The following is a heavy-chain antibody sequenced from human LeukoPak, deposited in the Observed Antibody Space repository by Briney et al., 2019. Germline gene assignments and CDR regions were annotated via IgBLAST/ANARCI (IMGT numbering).Heavy chain of an antibody. CDR3: ARRALQWELLDY. V-gene: IGHV5-51*01. CDR1: EYSLTNSW. D-gene: IGHD1-26*01. Sequence: ESLKITCVGSEYSLTNSWIGWVRQMPGKGLERMGIIYPGDSDTRYSPSFEGQVTISVDRSISTAYLQWSSLKASDTAMYYCARRALQWELLDYWGQGTLVTVSS. J-gene: IGHJ4*02. CDR2: IYPGDSDT.